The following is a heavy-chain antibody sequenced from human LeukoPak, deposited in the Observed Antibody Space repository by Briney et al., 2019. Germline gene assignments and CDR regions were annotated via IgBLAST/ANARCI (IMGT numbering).Heavy chain of an antibody. D-gene: IGHD2-2*02. CDR2: INVANGNT. CDR3: ARLGEFCSRTNCYTGEDH. V-gene: IGHV1-3*01. CDR1: GSTFISYA. J-gene: IGHJ4*02. Sequence: GASVTVSCKASGSTFISYAMHWVRQAPGPRLEWMGWINVANGNTIYSQQFQGRVTITRDTSTSTAYMELSSLTSEDTAVYFCARLGEFCSRTNCYTGEDHWGQGTLVTVSS.